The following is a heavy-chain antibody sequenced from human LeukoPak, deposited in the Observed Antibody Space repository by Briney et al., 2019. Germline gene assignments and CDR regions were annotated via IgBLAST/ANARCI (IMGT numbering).Heavy chain of an antibody. CDR3: ARSGWFGELSEDY. J-gene: IGHJ4*02. V-gene: IGHV3-30*04. D-gene: IGHD3-10*01. CDR2: MSFDGSNK. Sequence: PGGSLRLSCTASGFTFSYYAIHWVRQAPGEGLEWVAVMSFDGSNKYYADSVKGRFTISRDNSKNTLYLQMNSLRAEDTGVYYCARSGWFGELSEDYWGQGTLVTVSS. CDR1: GFTFSYYA.